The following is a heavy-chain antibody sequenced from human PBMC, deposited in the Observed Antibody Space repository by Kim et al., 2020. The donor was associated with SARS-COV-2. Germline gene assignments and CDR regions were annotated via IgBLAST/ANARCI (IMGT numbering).Heavy chain of an antibody. CDR3: ARYYDYVWGSYPASP. CDR1: GGSISSSSYY. CDR2: IYYSGST. V-gene: IGHV4-39*07. Sequence: SETLSLTCTVSGGSISSSSYYWGWIRQPPGKGLEWIGSIYYSGSTYYNPSLKSRVTISVDTSKNQFSLKLSSVTAADTAVYYCARYYDYVWGSYPASPWGQGTLVTVSS. J-gene: IGHJ4*02. D-gene: IGHD3-16*01.